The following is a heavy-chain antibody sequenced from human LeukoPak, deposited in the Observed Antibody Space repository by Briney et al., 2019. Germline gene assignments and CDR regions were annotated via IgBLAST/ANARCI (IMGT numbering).Heavy chain of an antibody. D-gene: IGHD1-26*01. Sequence: GGSLRLSCAASGFTFSSYAMSWVRQAPGKGLEWVSAISGSGGSTYYADSVKGRFTISRDNAKNSLYLQMNSLRAEDTAVYYCAAWEGLFDYWGQGTLVTVSS. J-gene: IGHJ4*02. CDR1: GFTFSSYA. CDR3: AAWEGLFDY. V-gene: IGHV3-23*01. CDR2: ISGSGGST.